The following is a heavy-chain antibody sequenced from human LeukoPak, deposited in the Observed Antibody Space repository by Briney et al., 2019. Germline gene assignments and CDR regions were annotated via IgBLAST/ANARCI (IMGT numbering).Heavy chain of an antibody. V-gene: IGHV4-59*01. CDR2: IYFTGTT. CDR3: ARGGSWYDY. J-gene: IGHJ4*02. Sequence: KPSETLSLTCAVYGGSFSGYYWSWIRQPPGKGLEWIGYIYFTGTTNYDPSLKSRVTISLDTSKNQFSLKLSSVTPADTAVYYCARGGSWYDYWGQGTLVTVSS. CDR1: GGSFSGYY. D-gene: IGHD6-13*01.